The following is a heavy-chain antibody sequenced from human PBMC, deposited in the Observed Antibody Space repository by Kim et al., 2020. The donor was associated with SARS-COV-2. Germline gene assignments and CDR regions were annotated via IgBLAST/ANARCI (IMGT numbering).Heavy chain of an antibody. V-gene: IGHV4-59*08. J-gene: IGHJ4*02. D-gene: IGHD3-9*01. CDR3: ARHLYYDILTGPYYFDY. Sequence: LKSRVTLSVDTSKNQFSLKLSSVTAADTAVYYCARHLYYDILTGPYYFDYWGQGTLVTVSS.